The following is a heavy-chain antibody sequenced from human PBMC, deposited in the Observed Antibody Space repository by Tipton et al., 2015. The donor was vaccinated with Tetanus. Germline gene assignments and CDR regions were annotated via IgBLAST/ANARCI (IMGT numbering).Heavy chain of an antibody. CDR2: IYHSGAT. Sequence: TLSLTCTVSGDSISSDNWWSWVRQPPGRGLEWIGEIYHSGATNYNSSLKSRVAISVYKSRNQFSLKVNSVTVADTAFYYCASRVRGPAAYWGQGILVTVSS. V-gene: IGHV4-4*02. CDR3: ASRVRGPAAY. D-gene: IGHD3-3*01. J-gene: IGHJ4*02. CDR1: GDSISSDNW.